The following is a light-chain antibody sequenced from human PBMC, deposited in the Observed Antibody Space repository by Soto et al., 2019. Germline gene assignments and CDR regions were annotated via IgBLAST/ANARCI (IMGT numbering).Light chain of an antibody. J-gene: IGLJ1*01. CDR1: SSNIGAGYD. CDR2: GNS. CDR3: QSYDSSLCGLYV. V-gene: IGLV1-40*01. Sequence: QSVLTQPPSVSGAPGQRVTISCTGSSSNIGAGYDVHWYQQLPGTAPKLLIYGNSNRPSGVPDRFSGSKSGTSASLAITGLLAQDEADYYWQSYDSSLCGLYVFGTGTKVTVL.